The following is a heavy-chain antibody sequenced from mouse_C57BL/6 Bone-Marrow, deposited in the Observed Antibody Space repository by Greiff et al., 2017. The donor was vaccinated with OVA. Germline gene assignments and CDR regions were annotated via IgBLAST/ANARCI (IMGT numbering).Heavy chain of an antibody. Sequence: VQLQQSGAELARPGASVKMSCKASGYTFTSYTMHWVKQRPGQGLEWIGYINPSSGYTKYNQKFKDKATLTADKSSSTAYMQLSSLTSEDSAVYYCARVIYDGFAWFAYWGQGTLVTVSA. D-gene: IGHD2-3*01. J-gene: IGHJ3*01. CDR2: INPSSGYT. CDR3: ARVIYDGFAWFAY. CDR1: GYTFTSYT. V-gene: IGHV1-4*01.